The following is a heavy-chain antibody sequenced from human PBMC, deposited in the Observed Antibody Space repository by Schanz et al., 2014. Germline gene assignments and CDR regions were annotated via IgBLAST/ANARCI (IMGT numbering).Heavy chain of an antibody. J-gene: IGHJ4*02. V-gene: IGHV3-23*04. CDR3: ARANYRRKINFDY. Sequence: EVQLVESGGGLVQPGGSLRLSCAASGFTFTTHSMTWVRQAPGKGLEWVSGISGSGGSTYYADSVKGRFTISRDNSKNTLYLQMNSLRAEDTAVYYCARANYRRKINFDYWGRGTLVTVSS. D-gene: IGHD3-10*01. CDR1: GFTFTTHS. CDR2: ISGSGGST.